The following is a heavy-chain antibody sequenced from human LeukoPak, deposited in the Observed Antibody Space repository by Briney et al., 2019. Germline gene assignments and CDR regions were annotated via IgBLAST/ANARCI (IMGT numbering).Heavy chain of an antibody. J-gene: IGHJ4*02. Sequence: GGSLRLSCAASGFTFSNAWMNWVRQAPGKGLEWVSSISSRSNYIYYADSVKGRFTISRDNAKNSLYLQMNSLRAEDTAVFYCARLTYSSSPPDYWGQGTLVTVSS. CDR3: ARLTYSSSPPDY. D-gene: IGHD6-13*01. CDR1: GFTFSNAW. V-gene: IGHV3-21*06. CDR2: ISSRSNYI.